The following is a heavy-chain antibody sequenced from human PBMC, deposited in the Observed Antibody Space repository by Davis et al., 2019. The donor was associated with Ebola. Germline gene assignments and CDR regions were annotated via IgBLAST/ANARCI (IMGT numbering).Heavy chain of an antibody. D-gene: IGHD2-15*01. CDR2: INHSGST. V-gene: IGHV4-34*01. CDR3: ARGKIVVVVAATHYYYYGMDV. CDR1: GGSFSGYY. Sequence: SETLSLTCAVYGGSFSGYYWSWIRQPPGKGLEWIGEINHSGSTNYNPSLKSRVTISVDTSKNQFSLKLGSVTAADTAVYYCARGKIVVVVAATHYYYYGMDVWGQGTTVTVSS. J-gene: IGHJ6*02.